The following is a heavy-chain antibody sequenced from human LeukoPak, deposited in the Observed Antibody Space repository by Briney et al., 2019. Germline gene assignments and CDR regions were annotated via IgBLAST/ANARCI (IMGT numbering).Heavy chain of an antibody. J-gene: IGHJ4*02. V-gene: IGHV1-2*02. CDR1: GYTFTGYY. CDR3: ARGHYDSRGYYHIDY. CDR2: INPNSGGT. D-gene: IGHD3-22*01. Sequence: ASVKVSCKASGYTFTGYYLHWMRQALGQGLEWMGWINPNSGGTNYAQKFQGRVTMTRDTSISTAYMELSRLRSDDTAVYYCARGHYDSRGYYHIDYWGQGTLVTVSS.